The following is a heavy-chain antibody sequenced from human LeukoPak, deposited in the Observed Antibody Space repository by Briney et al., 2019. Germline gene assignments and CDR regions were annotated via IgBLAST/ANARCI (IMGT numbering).Heavy chain of an antibody. CDR2: INHSGST. J-gene: IGHJ6*02. CDR1: GGSFSGYY. Sequence: SETLSLTCAVYGGSFSGYYWSWIRQPPGKGLEWIGEINHSGSTNYNPSLKSRATISVDTSKNQFSLKLSSVTAADTAVYYCARGYDSSGYYYYYYYGMDVWGQGTTVTVSS. V-gene: IGHV4-34*01. CDR3: ARGYDSSGYYYYYYYGMDV. D-gene: IGHD3-22*01.